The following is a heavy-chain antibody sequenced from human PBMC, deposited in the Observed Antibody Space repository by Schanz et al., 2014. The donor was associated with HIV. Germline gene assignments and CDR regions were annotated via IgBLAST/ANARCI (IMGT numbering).Heavy chain of an antibody. CDR1: GFSFSDSA. V-gene: IGHV3-73*01. CDR2: IRSKSNNYAT. D-gene: IGHD3-22*01. Sequence: EVQQLESGGGLVQPGGSLRLSCAASGFSFSDSALHWVRQASGKRLEWVGRIRSKSNNYATAYSASVKGRFIVSRDDSSKMAYLQMNSLKIEDTAVYFCSRRDSSAFYLDSWGQGSLVAVSS. J-gene: IGHJ4*02. CDR3: SRRDSSAFYLDS.